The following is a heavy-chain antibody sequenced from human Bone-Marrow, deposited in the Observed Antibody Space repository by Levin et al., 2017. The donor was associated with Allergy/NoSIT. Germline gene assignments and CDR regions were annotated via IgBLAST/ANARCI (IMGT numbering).Heavy chain of an antibody. Sequence: ASVKVSCKASAHIFATYGLSWVRQAPGQGLEWLGWISPANGHTNYGQRFQGRVTMTTDTSTTTAYMELMTLTSDDPAVYFCATLVGASAGNYWGQGTLVIVSS. CDR1: AHIFATYG. D-gene: IGHD1-26*01. CDR3: ATLVGASAGNY. CDR2: ISPANGHT. V-gene: IGHV1-18*01. J-gene: IGHJ4*02.